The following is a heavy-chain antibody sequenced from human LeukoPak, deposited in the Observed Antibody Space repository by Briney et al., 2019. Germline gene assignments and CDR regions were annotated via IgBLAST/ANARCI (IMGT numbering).Heavy chain of an antibody. J-gene: IGHJ4*02. Sequence: PGGSLRLSCAASGFTVSSNYMNWVRRAPGKGLEWVSLISGDGGSTYYADSVKGRFTISRDNSKNSLYLQMDSLRTGDTALYYCAKDSPSIAVASTSDYWGQGTLVTVSS. V-gene: IGHV3-43*02. CDR3: AKDSPSIAVASTSDY. D-gene: IGHD6-19*01. CDR1: GFTVSSNY. CDR2: ISGDGGST.